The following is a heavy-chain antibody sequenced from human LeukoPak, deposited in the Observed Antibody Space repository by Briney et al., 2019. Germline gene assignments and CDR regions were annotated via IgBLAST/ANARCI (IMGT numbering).Heavy chain of an antibody. D-gene: IGHD5-12*01. CDR1: GFSFNNYA. V-gene: IGHV3-23*01. CDR3: AKGAYDYIEIAYFDY. Sequence: PWGSLRLSCVASGFSFNNYAMSWVRQAPGKGLEWVSLIIGSSGSTYYADSVKGRFTISRDKSKNTLYLQMNSLRAEDTAVYYCAKGAYDYIEIAYFDYWGQGSLVTVSS. CDR2: IIGSSGST. J-gene: IGHJ4*02.